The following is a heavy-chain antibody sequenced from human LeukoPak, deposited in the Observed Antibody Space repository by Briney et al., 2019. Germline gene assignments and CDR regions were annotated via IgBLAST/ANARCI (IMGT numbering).Heavy chain of an antibody. CDR2: IYHSGST. V-gene: IGHV4-4*02. CDR3: ARSRSGGFSYGFDY. Sequence: SETLSLTCAVSGGSISSSNWWSWVRQPPGKGLEWIGEIYHSGSTNYNPSLKSRITISVDKSKNQFSLKLSSVTAADTAVYYCARSRSGGFSYGFDYWGQGTLVTVSS. D-gene: IGHD5-18*01. J-gene: IGHJ4*02. CDR1: GGSISSSNW.